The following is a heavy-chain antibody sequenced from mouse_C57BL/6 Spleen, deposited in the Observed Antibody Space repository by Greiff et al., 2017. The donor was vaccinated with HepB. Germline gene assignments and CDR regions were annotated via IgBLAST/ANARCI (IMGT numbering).Heavy chain of an antibody. V-gene: IGHV1-69*01. Sequence: LQESGAELVMPGASVKLSCKASGYTFTSYWMHWVKQRPGQGLEWIGEIDPSDSYTNYNQKFKGKSTLTVDKSSSTAYMQLSSLTSEDSAVYYCARAPGRTPWFAYWGQGTLVTVSA. J-gene: IGHJ3*01. CDR3: ARAPGRTPWFAY. CDR1: GYTFTSYW. CDR2: IDPSDSYT.